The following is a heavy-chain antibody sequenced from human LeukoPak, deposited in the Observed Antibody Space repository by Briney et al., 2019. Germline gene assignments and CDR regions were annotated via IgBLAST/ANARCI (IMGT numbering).Heavy chain of an antibody. CDR1: GYTFRNYG. CDR2: ISGASGNT. Sequence: ASVKVSCKTSGYTFRNYGINWVRQAPGQGLEWMGWISGASGNTDYAQNVQGRVTMITDPSTSTAFMELRSLRSDDTAVYYCARTERRGSRNNWFDRWGQGTLVTVSS. V-gene: IGHV1-18*01. J-gene: IGHJ5*02. D-gene: IGHD2-2*01. CDR3: ARTERRGSRNNWFDR.